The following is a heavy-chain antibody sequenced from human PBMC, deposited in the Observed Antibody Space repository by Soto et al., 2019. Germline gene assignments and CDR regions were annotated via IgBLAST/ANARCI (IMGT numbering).Heavy chain of an antibody. V-gene: IGHV1-18*01. CDR2: ISAYNGNT. CDR3: ARRNSGSGGSSPDAFDI. Sequence: QVQLVQSGAEVKKPGASVKVSCKASGYTFTSYGISWVRQAPGQGLEWMGWISAYNGNTNYAQKLQGRVTMTTDTSTSTAYMELRSLRSYDTAVYYCARRNSGSGGSSPDAFDIWGQGTMVTVSS. CDR1: GYTFTSYG. D-gene: IGHD2-15*01. J-gene: IGHJ3*02.